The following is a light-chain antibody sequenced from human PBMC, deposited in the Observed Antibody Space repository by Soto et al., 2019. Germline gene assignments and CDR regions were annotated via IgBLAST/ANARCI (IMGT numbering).Light chain of an antibody. CDR1: QSVSSS. V-gene: IGKV3-15*01. J-gene: IGKJ1*01. Sequence: EIVMTLSPDTLSVSPGESPTLSCRASQSVSSSLAWYQHKPGQAPRLLIYGASTRATGIPARFSGSGSATEFTLTISSLQSEDFAVYYCQQYNNWPRTFGQGTKVEIK. CDR3: QQYNNWPRT. CDR2: GAS.